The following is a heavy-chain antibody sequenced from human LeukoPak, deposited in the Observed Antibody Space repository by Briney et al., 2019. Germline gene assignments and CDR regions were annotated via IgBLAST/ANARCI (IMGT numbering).Heavy chain of an antibody. D-gene: IGHD3-3*02. J-gene: IGHJ6*01. CDR1: GGSISSYY. CDR3: ARFTAFNYYYAMDV. CDR2: INHSGST. V-gene: IGHV4-34*01. Sequence: SETLSLTCTVSGGSISSYYWSWIRQPPGKGLEWIGEINHSGSTNYNPSLKSRVTISPGASNQQGWSLRLSSVTAADTAVYFCARFTAFNYYYAMDVWGQGTTVIV.